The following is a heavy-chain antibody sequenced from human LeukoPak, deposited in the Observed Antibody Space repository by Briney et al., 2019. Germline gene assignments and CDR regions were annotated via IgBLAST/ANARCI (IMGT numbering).Heavy chain of an antibody. V-gene: IGHV3-74*01. CDR3: VRGSSPFGTFGVF. D-gene: IGHD3-10*01. CDR1: GFTFSTNW. CDR2: INSEGSNT. J-gene: IGHJ4*02. Sequence: GGSLRISCAASGFTFSTNWMHWVRQPAGKGLAWVSAINSEGSNTKYADSVKGRFTISRDNAKNTLYLEMNRLRAKDTAIYYCVRGSSPFGTFGVFWGQGTLVTVSS.